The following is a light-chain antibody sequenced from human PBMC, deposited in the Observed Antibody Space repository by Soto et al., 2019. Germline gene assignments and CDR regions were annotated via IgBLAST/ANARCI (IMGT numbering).Light chain of an antibody. CDR1: QSVSSY. V-gene: IGKV3-11*01. CDR3: QVRTNWSIA. Sequence: ECVLTQYPASLSLSPGERATLSSRASQSVSSYLAWYQQKPGQAPRLLIYDASNRATGIPARFSGTGSGTDFTLTINNLEPEDFAVYYCQVRTNWSIAFGRGTRLEIK. J-gene: IGKJ5*01. CDR2: DAS.